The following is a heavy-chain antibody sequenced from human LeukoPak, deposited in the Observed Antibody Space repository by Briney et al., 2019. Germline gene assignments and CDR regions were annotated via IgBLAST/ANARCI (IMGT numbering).Heavy chain of an antibody. CDR1: RGTFSSYA. D-gene: IGHD3-22*01. CDR3: ATDYYYDSSGSYYTVDY. CDR2: FDPEDGET. V-gene: IGHV1-24*01. Sequence: GASVKVSCKASRGTFSSYAISWVRQAPGKGLEWMGGFDPEDGETFYEQKFQGRVTMTEDTSTETAYMELSSPRSEDTAVYYCATDYYYDSSGSYYTVDYWGQGALVTVSS. J-gene: IGHJ4*02.